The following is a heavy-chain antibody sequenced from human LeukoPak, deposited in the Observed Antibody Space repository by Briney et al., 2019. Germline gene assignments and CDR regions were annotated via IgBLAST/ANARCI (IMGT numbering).Heavy chain of an antibody. Sequence: ASVKVSCKASGYTFTSYGISWVRQAPGQGLEWMGGIIPIFGTANYAQKFQGRVTMTTDTSTSTAYMELRSLRSDDTAVYYCARVVRGIIQSKRSTWLDPWGQGTLVTVSS. J-gene: IGHJ5*02. CDR3: ARVVRGIIQSKRSTWLDP. CDR1: GYTFTSYG. D-gene: IGHD3-10*01. V-gene: IGHV1-18*01. CDR2: IIPIFGTA.